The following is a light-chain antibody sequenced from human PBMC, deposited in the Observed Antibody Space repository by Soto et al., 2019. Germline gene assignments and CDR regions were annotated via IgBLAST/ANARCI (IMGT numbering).Light chain of an antibody. CDR3: QQYGNPRIT. CDR1: QSVTNY. V-gene: IGKV3-11*01. J-gene: IGKJ5*01. CDR2: DAS. Sequence: EIFLTQSPDTLSLSPGERATLSCRATQSVTNYIAWYQQRPVQAPRLLIYDASNRASGVPDRFSGSGSDTDFTLTISRLEPEDFALYFCQQYGNPRITFGQGTRLEIK.